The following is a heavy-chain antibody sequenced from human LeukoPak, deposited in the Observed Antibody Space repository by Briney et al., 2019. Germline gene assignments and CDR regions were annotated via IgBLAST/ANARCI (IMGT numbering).Heavy chain of an antibody. CDR3: TTSGLGI. CDR1: GFTFSSAW. Sequence: GRSLRLSRAASGFTFSSAWMSWVRQAPGKGLECVGRIGTKTDGGTTDYIVPVKGRFTISRDDSKNTLYLQMNSLKTEDTAVYYCTTSGLGIWGQGTLVTVSS. J-gene: IGHJ4*02. CDR2: IGTKTDGGTT. D-gene: IGHD1-26*01. V-gene: IGHV3-15*04.